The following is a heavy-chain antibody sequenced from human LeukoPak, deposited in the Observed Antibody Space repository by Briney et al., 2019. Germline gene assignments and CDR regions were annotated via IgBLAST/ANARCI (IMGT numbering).Heavy chain of an antibody. CDR2: INPISGDT. CDR1: GYNLTDYY. D-gene: IGHD3-10*01. Sequence: ASVKVSCKASGYNLTDYYIHWVRQAAGQGLEWLGRINPISGDTKYAQKFQAWVTMTRDTSISTAYLEVTRLKSDDTAVYYCARDYGSGSYYNGHYYFYSGMDVWGQGTTVIVSS. J-gene: IGHJ6*02. V-gene: IGHV1-2*04. CDR3: ARDYGSGSYYNGHYYFYSGMDV.